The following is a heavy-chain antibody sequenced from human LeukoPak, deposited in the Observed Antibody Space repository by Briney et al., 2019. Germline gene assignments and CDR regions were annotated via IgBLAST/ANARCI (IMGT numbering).Heavy chain of an antibody. CDR2: IGPHSSAT. CDR3: AREGNGLLSKVFAY. Sequence: ASMKVSCKSSGFTFTDYYIHWVRQAPGQGLEGMGYIGPHSSATSSPQEFQGRVTMTRATSMSTAYMALTRLTSDDTAVYYCAREGNGLLSKVFAYWGQGTLVTVSS. CDR1: GFTFTDYY. D-gene: IGHD2/OR15-2a*01. V-gene: IGHV1-2*02. J-gene: IGHJ4*02.